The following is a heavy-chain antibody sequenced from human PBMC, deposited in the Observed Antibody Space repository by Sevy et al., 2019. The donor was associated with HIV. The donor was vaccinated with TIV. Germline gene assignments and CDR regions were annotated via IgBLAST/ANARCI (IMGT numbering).Heavy chain of an antibody. CDR1: GFTFSNAW. Sequence: GGSLRLSCAASGFTFSNAWLSWVRQAPGKGLEWVGRIKSKTDGGTTDYAAPVKGRFTISRDDSKNTLYLQMNSLKTEDTAVYYCTTPSLRSRRDIWGQGTMVTVSS. V-gene: IGHV3-15*01. CDR2: IKSKTDGGTT. CDR3: TTPSLRSRRDI. D-gene: IGHD3-16*02. J-gene: IGHJ3*02.